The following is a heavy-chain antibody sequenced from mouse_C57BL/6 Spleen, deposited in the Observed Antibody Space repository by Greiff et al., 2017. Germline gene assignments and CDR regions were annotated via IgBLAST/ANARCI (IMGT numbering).Heavy chain of an antibody. V-gene: IGHV1-5*01. Sequence: VQLQQSGTVLARPGASVKMSCTTSGYTFTSYWMHWVKQRPGQGLEWIGAIYPGNSDTSYNQKIKGKAKLTAVTSASTAYMELSSLTTEDSAVYCCTRGGLAHFDYWGQGTTLTVSS. CDR2: IYPGNSDT. CDR1: GYTFTSYW. CDR3: TRGGLAHFDY. J-gene: IGHJ2*01. D-gene: IGHD3-3*01.